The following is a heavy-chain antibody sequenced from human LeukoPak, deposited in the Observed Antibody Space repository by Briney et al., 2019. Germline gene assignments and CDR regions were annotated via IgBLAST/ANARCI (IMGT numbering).Heavy chain of an antibody. D-gene: IGHD2-21*02. V-gene: IGHV4-59*01. CDR1: GGSLSSYY. J-gene: IGHJ4*02. Sequence: SETLSLTCTVSGGSLSSYYWSWIRQPPGPGLEWIGDIYYSGSTNYNPSLKSRVTISVDTSKNQFSLKLSSVTAADTAVYYCARSFCGGDCYHLYYFDYWGQGTLVTVSS. CDR3: ARSFCGGDCYHLYYFDY. CDR2: IYYSGST.